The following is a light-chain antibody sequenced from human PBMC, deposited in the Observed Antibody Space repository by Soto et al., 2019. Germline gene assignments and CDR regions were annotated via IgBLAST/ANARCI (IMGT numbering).Light chain of an antibody. CDR2: DVS. Sequence: QSVLAQPASVSGSPGQSITISCTGTSSDVGGSNYVSWYQQLPGKAPKLMIYDVSDRPSGVSNRFSGSKSGNTASLTISGLQAEDEADYYCSSYAGSNNLGVFGTGTKVTVL. CDR1: SSDVGGSNY. V-gene: IGLV2-14*01. CDR3: SSYAGSNNLGV. J-gene: IGLJ1*01.